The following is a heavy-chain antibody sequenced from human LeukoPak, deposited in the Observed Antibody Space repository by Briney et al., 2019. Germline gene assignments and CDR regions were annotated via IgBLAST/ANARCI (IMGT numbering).Heavy chain of an antibody. CDR2: ISSSGSTI. D-gene: IGHD2-15*01. CDR3: ARGMVVAAVFDY. CDR1: GHTFSSYE. J-gene: IGHJ4*02. Sequence: PGGSLRLSCAACGHTFSSYEKNGGRGAPGKGLEAGSYISSSGSTIYYADSVKGRFTISRDNAKNSLYLQMNSLRAEDTAVYYCARGMVVAAVFDYWGQGTLVTVSS. V-gene: IGHV3-48*03.